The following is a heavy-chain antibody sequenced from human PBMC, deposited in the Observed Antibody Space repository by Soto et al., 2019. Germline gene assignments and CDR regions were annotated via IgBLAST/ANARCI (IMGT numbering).Heavy chain of an antibody. Sequence: SVKVSCKASGGTFSSYAISWVRQAPGQGLEWMGGIIPIFGTANYAQKFQGRITITADKSTSTAYMELSSLRSEDTAVYYCARDLRDSSSWPDAFDIWGQGTMVTVSS. V-gene: IGHV1-69*06. D-gene: IGHD6-13*01. J-gene: IGHJ3*02. CDR2: IIPIFGTA. CDR1: GGTFSSYA. CDR3: ARDLRDSSSWPDAFDI.